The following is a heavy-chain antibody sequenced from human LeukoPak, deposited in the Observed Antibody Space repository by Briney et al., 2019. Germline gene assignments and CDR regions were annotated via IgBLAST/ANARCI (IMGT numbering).Heavy chain of an antibody. J-gene: IGHJ4*02. Sequence: PGGSLRLSCAASGFTFGDYYMSWIRQAPGKGREWVSYISSSGSTIYYADSVKGRFTISRDNAKNSLYLQMNSLRAQDTAVYYCARGHLSSWDFDYWGQGTLLTVSS. D-gene: IGHD6-6*01. CDR3: ARGHLSSWDFDY. CDR2: ISSSGSTI. CDR1: GFTFGDYY. V-gene: IGHV3-11*04.